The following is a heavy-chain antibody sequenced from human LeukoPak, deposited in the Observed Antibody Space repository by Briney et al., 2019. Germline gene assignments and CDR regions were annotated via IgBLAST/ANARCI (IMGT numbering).Heavy chain of an antibody. Sequence: SETLSLTCTVSGGSISPYYWTWIRQSPGKGLEWIGYISASGTTDYNPSPKGRVTMSVDTSKSQFSLHLNSVTAADTAVFYCARRSTLFYFDYWGQGALVTVSS. CDR3: ARRSTLFYFDY. CDR2: ISASGTT. CDR1: GGSISPYY. V-gene: IGHV4-4*09. J-gene: IGHJ4*02.